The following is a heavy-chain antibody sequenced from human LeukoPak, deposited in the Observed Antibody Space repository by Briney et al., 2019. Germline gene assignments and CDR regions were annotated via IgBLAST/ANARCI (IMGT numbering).Heavy chain of an antibody. J-gene: IGHJ3*02. CDR3: ARGNSHAFDI. Sequence: GGSLRLSCAGSGFTFSDAWMNWVRQAPGKGLEWVAIIWYDGSDKYYADSVKGRFTISRDNSKNTLYLQVNTLRAEDTAVYYCARGNSHAFDIWGQGTMVTVSS. D-gene: IGHD3-10*01. V-gene: IGHV3-33*08. CDR1: GFTFSDAW. CDR2: IWYDGSDK.